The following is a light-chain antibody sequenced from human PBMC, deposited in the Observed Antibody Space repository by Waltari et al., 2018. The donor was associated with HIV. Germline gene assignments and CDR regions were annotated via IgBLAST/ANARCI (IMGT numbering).Light chain of an antibody. V-gene: IGKV3D-7*01. CDR3: QQDYNVPST. J-gene: IGKJ2*02. Sequence: IVVTQSPATLSLSPGERATLSCRASQSVSSSSLSWYQQKPGQAPRLLIYGASTRATGTPARFSGGGSATDVTLTISSLQPEDVAVYYCQQDYNVPSTFGQGTKLEIK. CDR1: QSVSSSS. CDR2: GAS.